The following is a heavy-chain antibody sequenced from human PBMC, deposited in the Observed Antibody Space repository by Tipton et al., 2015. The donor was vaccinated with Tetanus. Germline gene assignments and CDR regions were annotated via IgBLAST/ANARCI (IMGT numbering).Heavy chain of an antibody. D-gene: IGHD5-18*01. CDR3: ASSLDTAMVDDAFDI. CDR2: INYSGST. V-gene: IGHV4-39*01. Sequence: TLSLTCSVSGGSISNENHYWGWIRQTAGKGLEWIGSINYSGSTYYNPSLKSRVTISVDTSKNQFSLKLSSVTAADTAVYYCASSLDTAMVDDAFDIWGQGTMVTVSS. CDR1: GGSISNENHY. J-gene: IGHJ3*02.